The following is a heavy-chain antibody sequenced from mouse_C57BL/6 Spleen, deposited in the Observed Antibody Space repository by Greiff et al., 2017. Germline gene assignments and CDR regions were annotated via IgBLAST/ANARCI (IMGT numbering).Heavy chain of an antibody. D-gene: IGHD1-1*01. J-gene: IGHJ2*01. CDR1: GYTFTSYW. Sequence: QVQLQQPGAELVRPGSSVKLSCKASGYTFTSYWMHWVKQRPIQGLEWIGNIDPSDSETNYNQKFKDKATLTVDKSSSTAYMQLSSLTSEDSAVYYCARGGYGSGFYDFDYWGQGTTLTVSS. CDR2: IDPSDSET. V-gene: IGHV1-52*01. CDR3: ARGGYGSGFYDFDY.